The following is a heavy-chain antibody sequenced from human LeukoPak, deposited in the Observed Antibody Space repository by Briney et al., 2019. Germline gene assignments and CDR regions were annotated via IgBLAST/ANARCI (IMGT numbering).Heavy chain of an antibody. J-gene: IGHJ4*02. CDR2: ISAYNGNT. D-gene: IGHD3-10*01. Sequence: GASVKVSCKASGYTFTSYGISWVRQAPGQGLEWMGWISAYNGNTNYAQKLQGRVTITRDTSASSAYLELSSLRSEDMAVYYCARSRFGDLYFDYWGQGTLVTVSS. CDR3: ARSRFGDLYFDY. CDR1: GYTFTSYG. V-gene: IGHV1-18*03.